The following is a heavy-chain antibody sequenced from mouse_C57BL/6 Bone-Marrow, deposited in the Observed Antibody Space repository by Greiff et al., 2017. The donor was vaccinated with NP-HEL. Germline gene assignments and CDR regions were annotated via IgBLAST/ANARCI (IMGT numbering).Heavy chain of an antibody. CDR3: SDYYGSSARYWYFDV. CDR2: IFPGSGST. Sequence: QVQLQQSGPELVKPGASVKISCKASGYTFTDYYINWVKQRPGQGLEWIGWIFPGSGSTYYNEKFKGKATLTVDKSSSTAYMLLSSLTSEDSAVYFCSDYYGSSARYWYFDVWGTGTTVTVSS. J-gene: IGHJ1*03. V-gene: IGHV1-75*01. CDR1: GYTFTDYY. D-gene: IGHD1-1*01.